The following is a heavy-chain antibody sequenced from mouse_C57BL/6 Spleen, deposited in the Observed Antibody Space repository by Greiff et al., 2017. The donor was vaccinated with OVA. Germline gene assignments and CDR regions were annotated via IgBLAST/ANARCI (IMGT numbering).Heavy chain of an antibody. D-gene: IGHD2-4*01. CDR3: ARSYYDYDGSFAY. CDR1: GYTFTSYG. Sequence: VQLQQSGAELARPGASVKLSCKASGYTFTSYGISWVKQRTGQGLEWIGEIYPRSGNTYYNEKFKGKATLTADKSSSTAYMELRSLTSEDSAVYFCARSYYDYDGSFAYWGQGTLVTVSA. J-gene: IGHJ3*01. CDR2: IYPRSGNT. V-gene: IGHV1-81*01.